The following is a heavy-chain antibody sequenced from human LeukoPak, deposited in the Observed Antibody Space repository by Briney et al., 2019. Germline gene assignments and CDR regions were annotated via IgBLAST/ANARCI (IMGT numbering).Heavy chain of an antibody. D-gene: IGHD3-22*01. CDR3: ARGGDSSGTIIDY. CDR1: GGSISGSF. V-gene: IGHV4-59*01. Sequence: SETLSLTCTVSGGSISGSFWSWIRQPPGKGLEYIGYIYHGGSTNYNPSLKSRVTISADTAKNQFSLKLTSVTAADTAVYYCARGGDSSGTIIDYWGQGTQVTVSS. J-gene: IGHJ4*02. CDR2: IYHGGST.